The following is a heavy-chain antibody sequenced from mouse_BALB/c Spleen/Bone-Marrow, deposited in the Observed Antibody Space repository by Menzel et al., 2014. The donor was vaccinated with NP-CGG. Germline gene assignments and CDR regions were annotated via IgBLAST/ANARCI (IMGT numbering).Heavy chain of an antibody. CDR1: GFTFSSFG. CDR2: ISSGSSTI. J-gene: IGHJ2*01. Sequence: EVELVESGGGLVQPGGSRKLSCAASGFTFSSFGMHWVRQAPEKGLEWVVYISSGSSTIYYADTVKGRFTISRDNPKNTLFLQMTSLRSEDTAMYYCARSYYGSSYYFGYWGQGTTLTVSS. V-gene: IGHV5-17*02. CDR3: ARSYYGSSYYFGY. D-gene: IGHD1-1*01.